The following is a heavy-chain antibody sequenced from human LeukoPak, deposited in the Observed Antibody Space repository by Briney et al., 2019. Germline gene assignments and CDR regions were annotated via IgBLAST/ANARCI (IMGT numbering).Heavy chain of an antibody. D-gene: IGHD5-18*01. CDR3: ARGRSYGFDFDS. V-gene: IGHV4-61*01. J-gene: IGHJ4*02. CDR1: GVSMNTCCYY. Sequence: SETLSLTCDVSGVSMNTCCYYWTWIRQPPGKGLEWIGYKYYSGSTRYNSSLRSRLTISLDSSKNQFYLRLTSVTAADTAVYYCARGRSYGFDFDSWGPGTLVIVSS. CDR2: KYYSGST.